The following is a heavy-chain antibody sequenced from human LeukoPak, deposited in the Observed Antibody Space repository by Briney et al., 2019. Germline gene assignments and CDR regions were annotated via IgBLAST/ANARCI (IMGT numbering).Heavy chain of an antibody. CDR3: AREVGGDFDALDY. CDR2: LSSSRSYI. J-gene: IGHJ4*02. V-gene: IGHV3-21*01. D-gene: IGHD4-17*01. CDR1: GFIFSDYS. Sequence: GGSLRLSCAASGFIFSDYSMIWVRQAPGKGLERDSSLSSSRSYIYYADSVKGRFTISRDNAKNSLYLEMNSLRAGDTAVYYCAREVGGDFDALDYWGQGTLVTVSS.